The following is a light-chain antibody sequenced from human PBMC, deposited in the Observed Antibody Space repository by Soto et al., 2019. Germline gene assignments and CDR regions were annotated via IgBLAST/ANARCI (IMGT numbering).Light chain of an antibody. V-gene: IGKV1-39*01. CDR3: QQSYSSTWT. CDR1: QSIRND. Sequence: DIQMTQSPSSLSASVGDRVTIACRASQSIRNDLDWYQQKPGKAPNLLIYAASSLQSGVPSRFSGSGSGTDFTLTISSLQTEDFATYYCQQSYSSTWTFGQGTKVDI. J-gene: IGKJ1*01. CDR2: AAS.